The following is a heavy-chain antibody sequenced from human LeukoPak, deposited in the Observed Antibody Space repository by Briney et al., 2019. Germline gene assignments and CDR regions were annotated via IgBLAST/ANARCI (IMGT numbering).Heavy chain of an antibody. D-gene: IGHD2-15*01. J-gene: IGHJ5*02. CDR3: ARVFVYCSGGSCYWGWFDP. Sequence: SETLSLTCTVSGGSLSSYYWSWIRQPPGKGLEWIGYIYYSGNTNCNPSLKSRVTISVDTSKNQFSLKLSSVTAADTAMYYCARVFVYCSGGSCYWGWFDPWGQGTLVTVSS. CDR2: IYYSGNT. V-gene: IGHV4-59*01. CDR1: GGSLSSYY.